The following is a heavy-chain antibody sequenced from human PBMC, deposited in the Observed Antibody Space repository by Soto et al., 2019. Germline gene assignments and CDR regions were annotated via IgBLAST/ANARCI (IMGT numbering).Heavy chain of an antibody. CDR2: INPSGGSS. CDR3: ARLVRDFWSGSAKYNWFDP. D-gene: IGHD3-3*01. CDR1: GYSFTSYD. J-gene: IGHJ5*02. V-gene: IGHV1-46*01. Sequence: ASVKVSCKASGYSFTSYDIHWVRQAPGQGLEWMGIINPSGGSSSYAQKFQGRVTMTRDTSTSAVHMELSSLRSEDTAVYYCARLVRDFWSGSAKYNWFDPWGQGTLVTVSS.